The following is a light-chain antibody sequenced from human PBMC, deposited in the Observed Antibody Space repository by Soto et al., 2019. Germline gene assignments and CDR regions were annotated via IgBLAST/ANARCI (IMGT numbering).Light chain of an antibody. CDR3: QQYDNLPRT. J-gene: IGKJ1*01. Sequence: DIQMTQSPSSLSASVGDRVTITCQASQDINNYLNWYQQKPGKAPKLLIYDASNLETGVPSRFSGSGSGTDFTLTISSLQPEDIATYYCQQYDNLPRTFGQGTKVEIK. CDR2: DAS. CDR1: QDINNY. V-gene: IGKV1-33*01.